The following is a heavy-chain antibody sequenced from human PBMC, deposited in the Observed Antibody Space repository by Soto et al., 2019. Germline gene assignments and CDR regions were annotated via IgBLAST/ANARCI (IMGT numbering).Heavy chain of an antibody. CDR1: GFTFRSYW. CDR3: GREAWEMEDWYFDL. CDR2: IKHDGSDK. V-gene: IGHV3-7*01. J-gene: IGHJ2*01. D-gene: IGHD1-26*01. Sequence: EEQLLESGGGLVQPGGSLRLSCAGTGFTFRSYWMSWVRQAPGKGLEWVANIKHDGSDKYYVDSVRGRFTISRDNADNSLFLQMNSLRGEDTAVYYCGREAWEMEDWYFDLWGRGTLVTVSS.